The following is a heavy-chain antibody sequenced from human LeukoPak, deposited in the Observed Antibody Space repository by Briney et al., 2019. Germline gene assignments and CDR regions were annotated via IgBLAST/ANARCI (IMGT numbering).Heavy chain of an antibody. Sequence: GGSLRLSCAASGFTFSTYWMSWGRQAPGKGLDWVANIREDGSDKYYVDSVKGRFTISRDNAKNSLYLQMNNLRAEDTAVYYCARYLHDNGAFDSWGQGTLVTVSS. CDR1: GFTFSTYW. J-gene: IGHJ5*01. V-gene: IGHV3-7*05. CDR3: ARYLHDNGAFDS. D-gene: IGHD2-8*01. CDR2: IREDGSDK.